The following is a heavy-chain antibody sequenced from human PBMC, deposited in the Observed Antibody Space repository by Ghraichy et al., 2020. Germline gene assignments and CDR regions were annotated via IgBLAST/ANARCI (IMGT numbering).Heavy chain of an antibody. Sequence: GGSLRLSCAASGFTFDDYTMHWVRQAPGKGLEWVSLISWDGGSTYYADSVKGRFTISRDNSKNSLYLQMNSLRTEGTALYYCAKEGYGPIDYWGQGTLVTVSS. D-gene: IGHD1-1*01. CDR3: AKEGYGPIDY. J-gene: IGHJ4*02. V-gene: IGHV3-43*01. CDR2: ISWDGGST. CDR1: GFTFDDYT.